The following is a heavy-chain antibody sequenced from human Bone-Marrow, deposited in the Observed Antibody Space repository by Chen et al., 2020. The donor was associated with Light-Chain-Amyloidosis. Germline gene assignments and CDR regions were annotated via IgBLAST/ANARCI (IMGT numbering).Heavy chain of an antibody. CDR2: INPDGTRV. J-gene: IGHJ4*02. Sequence: DVQLLESGGGLVQPGGSLRLSCAASGFTFRTSWMHWVHQAPGKGLVWVSRINPDGTRVDYADSVGGRFTISRYDAKSTVYLQMNSLRAEDTAVYYCSREFNGYDDYWGQGTLVTVSS. CDR1: GFTFRTSW. V-gene: IGHV3-74*01. D-gene: IGHD5-12*01. CDR3: SREFNGYDDY.